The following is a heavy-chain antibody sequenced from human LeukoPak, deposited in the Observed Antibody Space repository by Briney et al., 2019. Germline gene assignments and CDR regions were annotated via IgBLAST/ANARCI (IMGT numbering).Heavy chain of an antibody. D-gene: IGHD6-13*01. V-gene: IGHV1-46*01. J-gene: IGHJ4*02. CDR2: INPSGGST. Sequence: ASVKVSCKASGYTFTSYYMHWVRQAPGQGLEWMGIINPSGGSTSYAQKFQGRVTMTTDTSTSTAYMELRSLRSDDTAVYYCARDRSSSWYYFDYWGQGTLVTVSS. CDR1: GYTFTSYY. CDR3: ARDRSSSWYYFDY.